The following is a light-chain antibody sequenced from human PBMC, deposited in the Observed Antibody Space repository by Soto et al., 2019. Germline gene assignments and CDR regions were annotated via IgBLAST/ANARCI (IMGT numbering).Light chain of an antibody. V-gene: IGKV3D-20*02. J-gene: IGKJ5*01. CDR2: GTS. CDR1: ERIYSAY. Sequence: EVVLTQSPGTLSLSRVERATLSFRSSERIYSAYLGWYQQKPGQAPRLLIYGTSSRATGIPARFSGGGSGTDFTLTIDNLEPEDFAIYYCQQRSNWPPITFGQGTRLEIK. CDR3: QQRSNWPPIT.